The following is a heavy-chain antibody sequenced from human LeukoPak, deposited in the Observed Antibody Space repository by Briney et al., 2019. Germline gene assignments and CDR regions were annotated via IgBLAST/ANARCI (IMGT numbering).Heavy chain of an antibody. D-gene: IGHD5/OR15-5a*01. Sequence: PGGSLRLSCAASGFTFSSFWMSRVREAPGKGLEWGANINQDGSEKYCVDSVKGRFTISRDNAKNSLYLQMNSLRAEDTAVYYCAGRPSSTIPWGQGTLVTVSS. CDR3: AGRPSSTIP. CDR2: INQDGSEK. CDR1: GFTFSSFW. V-gene: IGHV3-7*01. J-gene: IGHJ4*02.